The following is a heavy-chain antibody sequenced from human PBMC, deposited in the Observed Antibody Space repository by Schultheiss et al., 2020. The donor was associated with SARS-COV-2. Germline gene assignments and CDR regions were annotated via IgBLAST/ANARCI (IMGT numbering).Heavy chain of an antibody. CDR2: ISSSSSTI. CDR1: GFTFSSYA. CDR3: AKQTPVQAFDI. V-gene: IGHV3-23*01. Sequence: GGSLRLSCAASGFTFSSYAMSWVRQAPGKGLEWVSYISSSSSTIYYADSVKGRFTISRHNSKNTLYLQMNSLRAEDTAVYYCAKQTPVQAFDIWGQGTMVTVSS. D-gene: IGHD4-17*01. J-gene: IGHJ3*02.